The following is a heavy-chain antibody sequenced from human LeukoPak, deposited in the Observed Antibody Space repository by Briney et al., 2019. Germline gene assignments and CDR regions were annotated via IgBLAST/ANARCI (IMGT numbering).Heavy chain of an antibody. D-gene: IGHD2-2*01. CDR1: GFTFSHYG. V-gene: IGHV3-33*01. J-gene: IGHJ4*02. CDR3: ARSTYCSSTSCPFDY. CDR2: IWHDGSNE. Sequence: PGGSLRLSCAASGFTFSHYGMHWVRQAPGKGLEWVAVIWHDGSNEYYADSVKGQFTISRDTSKNTLDLQMNSLRPEDTAVYYCARSTYCSSTSCPFDYWGQGTLVTVSS.